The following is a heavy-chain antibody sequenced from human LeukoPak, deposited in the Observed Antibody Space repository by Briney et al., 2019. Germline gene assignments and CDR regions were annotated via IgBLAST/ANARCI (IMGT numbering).Heavy chain of an antibody. V-gene: IGHV3-33*06. Sequence: GGSLRLSCAASGFTFSSDGMHWVRQAPGKGLEWVAVIWYDGSNKYYADSVKGRSTISRDNSKNTLYLQMNSLRAEDTAVYYCANEAFDPWGQGTLVTVSS. J-gene: IGHJ5*02. CDR2: IWYDGSNK. CDR1: GFTFSSDG. CDR3: ANEAFDP.